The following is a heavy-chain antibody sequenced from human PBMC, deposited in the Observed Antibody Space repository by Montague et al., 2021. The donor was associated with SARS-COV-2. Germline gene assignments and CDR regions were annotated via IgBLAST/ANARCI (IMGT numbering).Heavy chain of an antibody. Sequence: TLSLTCTVSGSSISSGSYYWSWIRQHPGKGLEWIGNIYYSGSSYYNPSLKSRVTISVDTSKNQFSLRLSSVTAADTAVYYCARARTSLIVVVNEFDYWGQETLVPFSS. D-gene: IGHD2-21*01. V-gene: IGHV4-31*03. J-gene: IGHJ4*02. CDR3: ARARTSLIVVVNEFDY. CDR2: IYYSGSS. CDR1: GSSISSGSYY.